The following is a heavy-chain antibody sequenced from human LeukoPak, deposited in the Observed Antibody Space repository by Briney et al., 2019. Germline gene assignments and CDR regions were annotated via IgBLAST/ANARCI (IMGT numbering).Heavy chain of an antibody. V-gene: IGHV3-23*01. CDR1: GFTFSSYA. D-gene: IGHD3-22*01. CDR2: ISTSGRT. CDR3: ARDLDSSGYYHVVDS. Sequence: GGSPRLSCADSGFTFSSYAMSWVRQAPGKGLEWVSLISTSGRTHYADSVQGRFTISRDNSKNTLSLHMNSLRAEDTVVYYCARDLDSSGYYHVVDSWGQGALVTVSS. J-gene: IGHJ4*02.